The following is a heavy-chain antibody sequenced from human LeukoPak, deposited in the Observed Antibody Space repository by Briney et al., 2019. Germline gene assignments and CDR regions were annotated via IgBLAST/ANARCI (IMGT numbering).Heavy chain of an antibody. J-gene: IGHJ4*02. CDR3: AKDRGSSSWYLSFPGPEYYFDY. Sequence: SEILSLTCSVSGGSISSSSYYWDWIRQPPGKGLEWIGSIYYSGSTYYNPSLKSRVTISVDTSKNQFSLKLSSVTAEDTAVYYCAKDRGSSSWYLSFPGPEYYFDYWGQGTLVTVSS. D-gene: IGHD6-13*01. CDR2: IYYSGST. CDR1: GGSISSSSYY. V-gene: IGHV4-39*07.